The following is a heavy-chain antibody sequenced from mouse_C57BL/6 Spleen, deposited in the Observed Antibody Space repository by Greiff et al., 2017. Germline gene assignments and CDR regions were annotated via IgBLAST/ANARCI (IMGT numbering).Heavy chain of an antibody. CDR2: ISDGGSYT. D-gene: IGHD2-13*01. CDR1: GFTFSSYA. V-gene: IGHV5-4*01. CDR3: AREGDLDY. J-gene: IGHJ2*01. Sequence: EVKLVESGGGLVKPGGSLKLSCAASGFTFSSYAMSWVRPTPEKRLEWVATISDGGSYTYYPDNVKGRFTISRDNAKNNLYLQMSHLKSEDTAMYYCAREGDLDYWGQGTTLTVSS.